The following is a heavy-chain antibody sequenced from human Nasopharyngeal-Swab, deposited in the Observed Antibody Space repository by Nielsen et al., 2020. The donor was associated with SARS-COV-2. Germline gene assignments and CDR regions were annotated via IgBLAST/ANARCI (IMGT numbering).Heavy chain of an antibody. Sequence: ESLKISCTVSGGSISSSSYYWGWLRPPPGKGLEWIGSFYYSGSTYYNPSLKSRVTISVDTSKNQFFLKLSYVTAADTAVYYCARQGWFGELLRPFDYWGQGTLVTVSS. D-gene: IGHD3-10*01. V-gene: IGHV4-39*01. CDR1: GGSISSSSYY. CDR3: ARQGWFGELLRPFDY. J-gene: IGHJ4*02. CDR2: FYYSGST.